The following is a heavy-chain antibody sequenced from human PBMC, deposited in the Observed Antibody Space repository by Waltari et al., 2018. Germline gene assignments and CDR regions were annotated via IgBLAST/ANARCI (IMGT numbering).Heavy chain of an antibody. CDR3: VRGPSVDYSHPVPFDL. CDR2: INRGATI. D-gene: IGHD4-4*01. J-gene: IGHJ4*02. V-gene: IGHV3-74*01. Sequence: EVRLVRSGGGLVQPGESLTLSCAAFGFDPSIPWLSWVRQFPGKGPMWVARINRGATIGYDDSVRGRFTIFRDSSTNTVSLQMRSLTVEDTALYYCVRGPSVDYSHPVPFDLWGQGTLVTVSS. CDR1: GFDPSIPW.